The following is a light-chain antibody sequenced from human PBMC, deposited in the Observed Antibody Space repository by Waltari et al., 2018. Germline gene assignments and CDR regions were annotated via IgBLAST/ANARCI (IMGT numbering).Light chain of an antibody. V-gene: IGKV3-20*01. CDR3: QQYGSSRGA. Sequence: EIVLTQSPGTLSLSPGERATLSCRASQSLSSSYLAWYQQKPGQAPRLLIYDASSRATGIPDRFSGSGSGTDFTLTISRLEPEEFAVYYCQQYGSSRGAFGQGTKVEI. CDR2: DAS. CDR1: QSLSSSY. J-gene: IGKJ1*01.